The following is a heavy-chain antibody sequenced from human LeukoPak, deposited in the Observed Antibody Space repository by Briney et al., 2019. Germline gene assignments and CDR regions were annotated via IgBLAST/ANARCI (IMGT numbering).Heavy chain of an antibody. V-gene: IGHV3-33*05. CDR3: ARDRNRSYFDY. J-gene: IGHJ4*03. CDR2: ISYDGSKE. Sequence: RSRSLSCAASGFTFTNFGMHWVSQAPGRGLEWVAIISYDGSKEYYADSVKGRFTISRDNSRNTLNLQMNSLRADDTAVYYCARDRNRSYFDYWG. CDR1: GFTFTNFG.